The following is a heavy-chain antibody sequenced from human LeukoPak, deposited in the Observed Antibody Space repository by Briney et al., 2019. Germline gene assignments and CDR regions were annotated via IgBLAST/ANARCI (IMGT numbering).Heavy chain of an antibody. CDR2: IWYDGSNK. J-gene: IGHJ4*02. CDR1: GFTFSSYG. D-gene: IGHD6-19*01. CDR3: AGGAKRGIAVEWGY. Sequence: GGSLRLSCAASGFTFSSYGMHWVRQAPGKGLEWVAVIWYDGSNKYYADSLKGRFTISRDNSKNTLYLQMNSLRAEDTAVYYCAGGAKRGIAVEWGYWGQGTLVTVSS. V-gene: IGHV3-33*01.